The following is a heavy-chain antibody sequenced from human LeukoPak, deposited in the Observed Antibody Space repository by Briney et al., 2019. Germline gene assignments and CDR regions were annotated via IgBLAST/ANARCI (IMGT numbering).Heavy chain of an antibody. V-gene: IGHV5-51*01. CDR1: GYSFSSYW. J-gene: IGHJ4*02. Sequence: GESLKISCKGSGYSFSSYWIGWVRQMPGKGLGWMGIIYPGDSDTRYSPSFQGQFTISADKSISTAYLQWSSLTASDTAMYYCARHRPYSSGWRHFDYWGQGTLVTVSS. D-gene: IGHD6-19*01. CDR2: IYPGDSDT. CDR3: ARHRPYSSGWRHFDY.